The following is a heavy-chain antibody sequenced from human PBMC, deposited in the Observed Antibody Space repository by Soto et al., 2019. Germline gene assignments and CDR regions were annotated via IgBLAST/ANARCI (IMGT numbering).Heavy chain of an antibody. CDR2: IWYDGCNK. CDR3: ARDSGTNDYGDYGGLDV. D-gene: IGHD4-17*01. J-gene: IGHJ6*02. CDR1: GFTFSSYG. Sequence: QVQLVESGGGVVQPGRSLRLSCAASGFTFSSYGMHWVRQAPGKGLEWVAVIWYDGCNKYYADSVKGRFTISRDNSKNTLYLQMNSLRAEDTAVYYCARDSGTNDYGDYGGLDVWGQGTTVTVSS. V-gene: IGHV3-33*01.